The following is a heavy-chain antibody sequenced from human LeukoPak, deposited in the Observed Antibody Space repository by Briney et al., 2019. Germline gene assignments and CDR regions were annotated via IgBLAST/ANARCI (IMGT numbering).Heavy chain of an antibody. CDR1: GGSISSYY. V-gene: IGHV4-4*07. Sequence: PSETLSLTCTVSGGSISSYYWSWIRQPAGKGLEWIGRIYTSGSTYYNPSLKSRVTMSIDTSKNQFSLKLSSVTAADTAVYYCARRFWNDLSGAFDIWGQGTMATVSS. D-gene: IGHD1-1*01. CDR3: ARRFWNDLSGAFDI. J-gene: IGHJ3*02. CDR2: IYTSGST.